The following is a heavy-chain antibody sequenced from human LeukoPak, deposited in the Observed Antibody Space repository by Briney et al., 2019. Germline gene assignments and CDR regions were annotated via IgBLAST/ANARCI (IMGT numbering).Heavy chain of an antibody. CDR3: ATDTGYDFWSGTRSFDF. CDR2: ISGTSSYI. Sequence: GGSLRLSCAASGFTFSSYAMSWVRQTPGKGLEWVSSISGTSSYIYYADSLKGRFTISSDNAKNLLYLQMNSLRAEDTAVYYCATDTGYDFWSGTRSFDFWGQGTLVSVSS. CDR1: GFTFSSYA. D-gene: IGHD3-3*01. V-gene: IGHV3-21*01. J-gene: IGHJ4*02.